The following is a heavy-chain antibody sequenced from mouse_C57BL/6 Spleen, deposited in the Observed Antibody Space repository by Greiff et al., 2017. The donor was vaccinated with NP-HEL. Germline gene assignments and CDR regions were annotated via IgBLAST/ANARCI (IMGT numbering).Heavy chain of an antibody. V-gene: IGHV1-82*01. J-gene: IGHJ2*01. CDR3: ARGYLDY. CDR2: IYPGDGDT. Sequence: VQLQQSGPELVKPGASVKISCKASGYAFSSSWMNWVKQRPGKGLEWIGRIYPGDGDTNYNGKFKGKATLTADKSSSTAYMQLSSLTSEDSAVYFCARGYLDYWGQGTTLTVSS. CDR1: GYAFSSSW.